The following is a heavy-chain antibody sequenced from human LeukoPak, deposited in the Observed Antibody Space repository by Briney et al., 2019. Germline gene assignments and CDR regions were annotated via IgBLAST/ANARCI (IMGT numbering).Heavy chain of an antibody. CDR2: IKKDGSDK. Sequence: GGSLRLSCAASGFTFSSYAMSWVRQAPGKGLEWVANIKKDGSDKNYLGSVRGRFTISRDNAKNSLYVQMNSLRVEGTAVYYCVAGSGWRFDYWGQGTLVTVSS. V-gene: IGHV3-7*01. CDR3: VAGSGWRFDY. J-gene: IGHJ4*02. CDR1: GFTFSSYA. D-gene: IGHD6-19*01.